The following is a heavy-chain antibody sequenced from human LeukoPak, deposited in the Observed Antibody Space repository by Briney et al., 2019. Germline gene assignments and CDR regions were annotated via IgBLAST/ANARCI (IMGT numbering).Heavy chain of an antibody. V-gene: IGHV3-23*01. D-gene: IGHD1-1*01. J-gene: IGHJ6*02. CDR1: GFTFSRCV. CDR3: AKVSGATLNYGMDV. CDR2: TSGSGGST. Sequence: GGSLRLSCAASGFTFSRCVMSWVRQAPGRGLEWVSDTSGSGGSTFYADSVKGRFTISRDNSKNTLYLQMNSLRAEDTAVYYCAKVSGATLNYGMDVWGQGTTVTVSS.